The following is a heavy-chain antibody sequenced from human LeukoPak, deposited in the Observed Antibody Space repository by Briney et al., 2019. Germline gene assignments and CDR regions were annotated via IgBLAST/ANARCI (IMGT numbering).Heavy chain of an antibody. CDR2: ITTSGSTI. D-gene: IGHD2-2*01. CDR3: ARRYCSSSICLLDY. V-gene: IGHV3-48*03. CDR1: GFIFSSYE. J-gene: IGHJ4*02. Sequence: PGGTLRLSCAASGFIFSSYEMNWVRQAPGKGLEWVSHITTSGSTIYYAGSVKGRFTISRDNAKNSVYLQMNSLRAEDTAVYYCARRYCSSSICLLDYWGQGTLVTVSS.